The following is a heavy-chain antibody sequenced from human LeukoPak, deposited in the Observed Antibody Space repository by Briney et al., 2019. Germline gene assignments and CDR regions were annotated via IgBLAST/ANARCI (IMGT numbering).Heavy chain of an antibody. CDR2: INPSAGNA. Sequence: ASVKVSCKASGYTLTTYYIHWVRQAPGQGFEWMGIINPSAGNATYAQKFQGRVTMTRDTSTSTVYMELSSLRSDDTAVYYCARLGVTDYWGQGTLVTVSS. J-gene: IGHJ4*02. CDR1: GYTLTTYY. D-gene: IGHD2-21*02. CDR3: ARLGVTDY. V-gene: IGHV1-46*01.